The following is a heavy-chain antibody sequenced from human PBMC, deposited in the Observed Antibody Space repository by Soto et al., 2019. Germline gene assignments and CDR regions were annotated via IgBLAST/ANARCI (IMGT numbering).Heavy chain of an antibody. J-gene: IGHJ4*01. CDR1: GYTFSSYS. D-gene: IGHD2-8*01. Sequence: QIQMVQSGAEVKQPGASVKISCKTSGYTFSSYSINWVRQAPGQGLEGVAWISTTRGNTHYAVRVQGRVTVTLDNSARTAFMEMWGLSSDDASVYFCTRDNGYYDFWGQGTLVNVSS. CDR3: TRDNGYYDF. CDR2: ISTTRGNT. V-gene: IGHV1-18*01.